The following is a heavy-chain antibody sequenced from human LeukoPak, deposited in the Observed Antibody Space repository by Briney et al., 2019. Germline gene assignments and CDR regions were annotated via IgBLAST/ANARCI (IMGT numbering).Heavy chain of an antibody. J-gene: IGHJ2*01. CDR3: ARVLWYYYDSSGYYPRLLGYFDL. CDR2: IYYSGST. D-gene: IGHD3-22*01. V-gene: IGHV4-30-4*01. CDR1: GGSISSGDYY. Sequence: SQTLSLTCTVSGGSISSGDYYWSCIRQPPGKGLECIGYIYYSGSTYYNPSLKSRVTISVDTSKNQFSLKLSSVTAADTAVYYCARVLWYYYDSSGYYPRLLGYFDLWGRGTLVTVSS.